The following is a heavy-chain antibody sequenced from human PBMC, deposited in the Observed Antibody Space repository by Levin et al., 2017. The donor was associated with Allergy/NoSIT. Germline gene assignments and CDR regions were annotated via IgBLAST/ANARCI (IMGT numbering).Heavy chain of an antibody. CDR2: FDPEDGET. Sequence: GESLKISCKVSGYTLTELSMHWVRQAPGKGLEWMGGFDPEDGETIYAQKFQGRVTMTEDTSTDTAYMELSSLRSEDTAVYYCAVSGDYERQLDYWGQGTLVTVSS. CDR1: GYTLTELS. V-gene: IGHV1-24*01. J-gene: IGHJ4*02. CDR3: AVSGDYERQLDY. D-gene: IGHD4-17*01.